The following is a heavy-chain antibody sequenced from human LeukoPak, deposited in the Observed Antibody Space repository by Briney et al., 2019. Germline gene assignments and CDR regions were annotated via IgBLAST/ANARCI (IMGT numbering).Heavy chain of an antibody. J-gene: IGHJ5*02. V-gene: IGHV1-2*02. D-gene: IGHD3-10*01. CDR1: GYTFTSYD. CDR3: ARARYMVRGVSGGCWFDP. Sequence: ASVKVSCKASGYTFTSYDINWVRQAPGQGLEWMGWINPNSGGTNYAQKFQGRVTMTRDTSISTAYMELSRLRSDDTAVYYCARARYMVRGVSGGCWFDPWGQGTLVTVSS. CDR2: INPNSGGT.